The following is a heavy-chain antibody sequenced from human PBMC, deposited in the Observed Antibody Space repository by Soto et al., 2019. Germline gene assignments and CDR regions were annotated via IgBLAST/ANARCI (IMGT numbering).Heavy chain of an antibody. Sequence: ASVKVSCKASGYTFTSYDINWVRQATGQGLERMGWMNPNSGNTGYAQKFQGRVTMTRNTSISTAYMELSSLRSEDTAVYYCARVAAGFGELLVPTYYYYGMDVWGQGTTVTVSS. D-gene: IGHD3-10*01. CDR3: ARVAAGFGELLVPTYYYYGMDV. CDR1: GYTFTSYD. J-gene: IGHJ6*02. V-gene: IGHV1-8*01. CDR2: MNPNSGNT.